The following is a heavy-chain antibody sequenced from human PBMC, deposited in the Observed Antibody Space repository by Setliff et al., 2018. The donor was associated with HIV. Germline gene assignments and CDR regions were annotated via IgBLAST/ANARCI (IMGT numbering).Heavy chain of an antibody. Sequence: SETLSLTCTVSGDSINSGNYYWSWIRQHPGKGLEWIGYIYYSGSTYYSPSLKSRVTISEDTSKNQFSLKMRSVTAADTAVYYCATSPAGEILGSRPFYFDYWGQGTLVAVAS. CDR1: GDSINSGNYY. D-gene: IGHD3-10*01. CDR2: IYYSGST. CDR3: ATSPAGEILGSRPFYFDY. J-gene: IGHJ4*02. V-gene: IGHV4-31*03.